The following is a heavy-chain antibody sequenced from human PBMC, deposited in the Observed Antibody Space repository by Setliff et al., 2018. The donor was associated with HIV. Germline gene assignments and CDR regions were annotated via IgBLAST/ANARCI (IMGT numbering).Heavy chain of an antibody. D-gene: IGHD5-18*01. CDR3: ASIELAAMVPVDY. V-gene: IGHV3-21*01. Sequence: LRLSCAASGFTFSSYTMNWVRQAPGKGLEWVSSSSSSSYYIYYADSVKGRFTISRDDAKNSLFLQMNSLRAEDTAVYYCASIELAAMVPVDYWGQGTLVTVSS. CDR1: GFTFSSYT. J-gene: IGHJ4*02. CDR2: SSSSSYYI.